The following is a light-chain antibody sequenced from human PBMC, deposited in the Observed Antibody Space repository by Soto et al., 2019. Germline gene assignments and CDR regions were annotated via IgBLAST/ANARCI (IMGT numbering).Light chain of an antibody. CDR2: GVS. Sequence: DIQMTQSPSSLSASIGDRVTITCRASQSIDTHLSWYQKKPGKAPKLLMFGVSNLESGVPSRISGSGSGTDFTLTITSLEVDDFATYYCQQSYTLPVTFGGGTKV. J-gene: IGKJ4*01. CDR3: QQSYTLPVT. V-gene: IGKV1-39*01. CDR1: QSIDTH.